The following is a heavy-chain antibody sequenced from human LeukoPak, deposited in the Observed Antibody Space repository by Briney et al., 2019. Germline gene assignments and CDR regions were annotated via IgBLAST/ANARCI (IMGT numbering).Heavy chain of an antibody. CDR3: ARLATGAYYSSWFDP. Sequence: GESLKISCKGSGYSFTSYWIGWVRQMPGKGLEWMGIIYPGDSDTRYSPSFQGQVTISADKSITTAYLQWSGLKASDTAMYYCARLATGAYYSSWFDPWGQGTLVTVSS. CDR2: IYPGDSDT. D-gene: IGHD3-22*01. CDR1: GYSFTSYW. V-gene: IGHV5-51*01. J-gene: IGHJ5*02.